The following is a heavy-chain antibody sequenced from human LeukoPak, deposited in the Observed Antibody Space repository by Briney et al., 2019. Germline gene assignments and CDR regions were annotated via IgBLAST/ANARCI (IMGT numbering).Heavy chain of an antibody. CDR2: IYYTGST. J-gene: IGHJ4*02. CDR1: GGSISSYY. D-gene: IGHD6-13*01. Sequence: PSETLSLTCTVSGGSISSYYWSWLRQPPGKGLEWIGYIYYTGSTNYNPSLKSRVTISVDTSKNQFSLKLSSVTAADTAVYYCAREVVAAAGTVDYWGQGTLVTVSS. V-gene: IGHV4-59*01. CDR3: AREVVAAAGTVDY.